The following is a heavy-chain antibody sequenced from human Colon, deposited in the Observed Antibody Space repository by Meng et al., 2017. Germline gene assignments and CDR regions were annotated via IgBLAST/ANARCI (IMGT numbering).Heavy chain of an antibody. V-gene: IGHV3-7*01. CDR3: VRNGGSGDY. CDR1: GFTLSGYW. J-gene: IGHJ4*02. D-gene: IGHD3-10*01. CDR2: INPDGTSE. Sequence: GESLKISCAASGFTLSGYWMNWIRQAPGKGLEWVANINPDGTSELYVDSVKGRFTISRDNSKNSLDLQLNSLRVEDTAIYYCVRNGGSGDYWGQATQVTVSS.